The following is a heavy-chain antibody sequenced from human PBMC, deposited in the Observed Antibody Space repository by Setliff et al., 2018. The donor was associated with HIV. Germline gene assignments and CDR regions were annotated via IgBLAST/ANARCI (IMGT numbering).Heavy chain of an antibody. Sequence: ASVKVSCKASGYTFTSYYMHWVRQAPGQGLEWMGMVYPSDGSTSYAQKFQGRVTITRDTSASTAYMELSSLRSEDTAVYYCARTDYGGNSGGNYFDYWGQGSLVTVSS. D-gene: IGHD4-17*01. CDR2: VYPSDGST. CDR3: ARTDYGGNSGGNYFDY. J-gene: IGHJ4*02. CDR1: GYTFTSYY. V-gene: IGHV1-46*01.